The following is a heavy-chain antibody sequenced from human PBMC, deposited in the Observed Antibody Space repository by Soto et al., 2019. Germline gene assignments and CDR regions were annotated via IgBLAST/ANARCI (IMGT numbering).Heavy chain of an antibody. D-gene: IGHD2-15*01. Sequence: PSETLSLTCSVSGGSVTYGSYYWTWIRQRPGKGLEWIGYFSHSGTTNYKSSLRSRVTISRDTSKNQFSLKLRSVTVADTAMYYCARDVGGYCSGGNCFSAWFDPWGQGIPVTVSS. CDR2: FSHSGTT. CDR1: GGSVTYGSYY. CDR3: ARDVGGYCSGGNCFSAWFDP. J-gene: IGHJ5*02. V-gene: IGHV4-61*01.